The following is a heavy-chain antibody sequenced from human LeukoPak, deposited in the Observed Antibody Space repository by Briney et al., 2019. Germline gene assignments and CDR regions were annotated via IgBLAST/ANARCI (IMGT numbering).Heavy chain of an antibody. Sequence: ASVKVSCKASGCTFTSYDINWVRQATGQGLEWMGWMNLNSGNTGYAQKFQGRVTMTRNTSISTAYMELSSLRSEDTAVYYCARRIRGFHYYYYYYMDVWGKGTTVTVSS. CDR2: MNLNSGNT. CDR3: ARRIRGFHYYYYYYMDV. CDR1: GCTFTSYD. J-gene: IGHJ6*03. D-gene: IGHD3-10*01. V-gene: IGHV1-8*01.